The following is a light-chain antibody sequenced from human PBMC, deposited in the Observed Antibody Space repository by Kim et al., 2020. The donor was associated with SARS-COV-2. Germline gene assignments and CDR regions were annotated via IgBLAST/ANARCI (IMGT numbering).Light chain of an antibody. CDR2: GAS. J-gene: IGKJ2*01. CDR3: HQYCSSPRT. CDR1: QSVCNNY. V-gene: IGKV3-20*01. Sequence: EIVLTQSPGTLSLSPGESATLSCRASQSVCNNYLAWYQQRPGQAPRPLIHGASSRATGIPDRFTGSGSGTDFTLTISRLEPADFAVYYCHQYCSSPRTFGQGTKLEI.